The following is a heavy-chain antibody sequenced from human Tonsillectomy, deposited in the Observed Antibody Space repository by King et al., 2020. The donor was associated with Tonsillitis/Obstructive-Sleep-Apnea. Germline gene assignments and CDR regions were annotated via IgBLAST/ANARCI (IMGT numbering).Heavy chain of an antibody. CDR3: ARGLMELRARYYYYYMDV. D-gene: IGHD1-7*01. V-gene: IGHV4-34*01. J-gene: IGHJ6*03. Sequence: VQLQQWGAGLLKPSETLSLTCAVYGGSFSGYYWSWIRQPPGKGLEWIGEINHSGSTNYNPSLKSRGTISVDTSKKQFSLKLSSVTAADTAVYYCARGLMELRARYYYYYMDVWGKGTTVTVS. CDR1: GGSFSGYY. CDR2: INHSGST.